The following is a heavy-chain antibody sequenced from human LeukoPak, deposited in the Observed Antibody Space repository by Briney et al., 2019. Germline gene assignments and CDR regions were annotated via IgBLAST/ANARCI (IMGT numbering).Heavy chain of an antibody. J-gene: IGHJ3*02. V-gene: IGHV4-39*01. Sequence: SETLFLTCTVSGGSISSSSYYWGWIRQPPGKGLEWIGSIYYSGSTYYNPSLKSRVTISVDTSKNQFSLKLSSVTAADTAVYYCVRISSGAFDIWGQGTMVTVSS. D-gene: IGHD3-3*01. CDR1: GGSISSSSYY. CDR3: VRISSGAFDI. CDR2: IYYSGST.